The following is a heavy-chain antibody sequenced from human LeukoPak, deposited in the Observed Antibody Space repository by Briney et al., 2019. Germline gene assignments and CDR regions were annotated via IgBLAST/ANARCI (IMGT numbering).Heavy chain of an antibody. CDR1: GFTFSRHG. V-gene: IGHV3-30*03. Sequence: GGSLRLSCAPSGFTFSRHGMHWVRQAPGKGLEWVAIISNDGSRKYYAHSVEGRFTISRDNSKSTLYLQMDSLRAEDTAVYYCARDRAWNYFDYWGQGTLVTVSS. J-gene: IGHJ4*02. CDR2: ISNDGSRK. CDR3: ARDRAWNYFDY. D-gene: IGHD3-3*01.